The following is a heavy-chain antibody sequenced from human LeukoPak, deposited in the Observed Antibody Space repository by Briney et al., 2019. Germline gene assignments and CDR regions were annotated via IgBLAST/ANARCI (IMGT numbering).Heavy chain of an antibody. CDR3: ARTGENPPAATLYGMDV. CDR2: INPIFGTA. D-gene: IGHD2-15*01. CDR1: GGTFSSYG. J-gene: IGHJ6*02. Sequence: SVKVSCKASGGTFSSYGISWVRQAPGQGLEWMGGINPIFGTANYAQKFQGRVTITADESTSTAYMELNSLRSEDTAVYYCARTGENPPAATLYGMDVWGQGTTVTVSS. V-gene: IGHV1-69*13.